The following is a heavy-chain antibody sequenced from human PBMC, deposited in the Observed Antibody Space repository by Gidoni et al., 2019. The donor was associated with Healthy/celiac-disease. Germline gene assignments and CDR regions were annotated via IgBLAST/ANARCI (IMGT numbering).Heavy chain of an antibody. D-gene: IGHD3-10*01. CDR3: ARDSGGLLWFGELLYAFDI. Sequence: QLQLQESGPGLVKPSETLSLTCTVSGGSISSSSYYWGWIRQPPGKGLEWIGSIYYSGSTYYNPSLKSRVTISVDTSKNQFSLKLSSVTAADTAVYYCARDSGGLLWFGELLYAFDIWGQGTMVTVSS. J-gene: IGHJ3*02. CDR1: GGSISSSSYY. V-gene: IGHV4-39*07. CDR2: IYYSGST.